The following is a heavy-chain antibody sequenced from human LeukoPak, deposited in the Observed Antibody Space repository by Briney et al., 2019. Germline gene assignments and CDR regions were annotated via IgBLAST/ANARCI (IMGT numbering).Heavy chain of an antibody. Sequence: ASVKVSCKASGYTFTSYDINWVRQATGQGLEWMGWMNPNSGNRGYAQKFQGRVTMTRNTAISTAYMELSGLRSEDTAVYYCARGLRYYDSSGYYSFDFWGQGTLVTVSS. CDR1: GYTFTSYD. D-gene: IGHD3-22*01. J-gene: IGHJ4*02. V-gene: IGHV1-8*01. CDR2: MNPNSGNR. CDR3: ARGLRYYDSSGYYSFDF.